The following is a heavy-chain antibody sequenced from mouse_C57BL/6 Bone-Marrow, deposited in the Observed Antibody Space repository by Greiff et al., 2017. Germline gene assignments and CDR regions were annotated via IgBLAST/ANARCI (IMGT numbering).Heavy chain of an antibody. CDR2: IFPGSGST. D-gene: IGHD1-1*01. CDR1: GYTFTDYY. J-gene: IGHJ2*01. Sequence: QVQLKQSGPELVKPGASVKISCKASGYTFTDYYINWVKQRPGQGLEWIGWIFPGSGSTYYNEKFKGKATLTVDKSSSTAYMLLSSLTSADSAVYFCARSGTTVVPYYFDYWGQGTTLTVSS. CDR3: ARSGTTVVPYYFDY. V-gene: IGHV1-75*01.